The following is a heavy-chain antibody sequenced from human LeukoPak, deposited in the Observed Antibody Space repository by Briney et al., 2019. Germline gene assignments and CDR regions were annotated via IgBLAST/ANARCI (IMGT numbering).Heavy chain of an antibody. J-gene: IGHJ4*02. CDR2: IKQDGSEK. Sequence: PGGSLRLSCAASGFTFSSYWMSGVPQAPGKGLEWGADIKQDGSEKYYVDSVKGRFTIPRDNAKNSLYLQMNSLRAEDTAVYYCAREPSLQLILFDYWGQGTMVTVSS. CDR1: GFTFSSYW. CDR3: AREPSLQLILFDY. D-gene: IGHD6-6*01. V-gene: IGHV3-7*01.